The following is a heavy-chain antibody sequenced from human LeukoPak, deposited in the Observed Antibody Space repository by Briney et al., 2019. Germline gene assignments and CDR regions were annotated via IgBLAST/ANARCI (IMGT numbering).Heavy chain of an antibody. CDR2: IYPGDSDT. V-gene: IGHV5-51*01. D-gene: IGHD3-22*01. CDR3: ARQHYYDSSGIDFDY. CDR1: GYSLTSYW. Sequence: GESLKISCKGSGYSLTSYWIGWVRQMPGKGLEWMGIIYPGDSDTRYSPSFQGQVTISADKSISTAYLQWSSLKASDTAMYYCARQHYYDSSGIDFDYWGQGTLVTVSS. J-gene: IGHJ4*02.